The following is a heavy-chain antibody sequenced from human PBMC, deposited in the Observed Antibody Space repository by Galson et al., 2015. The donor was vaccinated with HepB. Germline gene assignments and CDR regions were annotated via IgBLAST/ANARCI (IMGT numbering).Heavy chain of an antibody. CDR3: ARAFYYYDSSGFQPSGGAFDI. D-gene: IGHD3-22*01. J-gene: IGHJ3*02. Sequence: SVKVSCKASGGTFSSYTISWVRQAPGQGLEWMGRIIPILGIANYAQKFQGRVTITADKSTSTAYMELSSLRSEDTAVYYCARAFYYYDSSGFQPSGGAFDIWGQGTMVTVSS. CDR2: IIPILGIA. CDR1: GGTFSSYT. V-gene: IGHV1-69*02.